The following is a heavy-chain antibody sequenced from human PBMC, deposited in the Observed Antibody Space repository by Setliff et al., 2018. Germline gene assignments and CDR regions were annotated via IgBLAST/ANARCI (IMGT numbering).Heavy chain of an antibody. Sequence: PSETLSLTCNVSGGSVSSGYYYWDWIRQPPGKGLEWIGTVYYTGRTYYNPSLKSRVTIAVDAPDNHFSLKLRSVTAADTAVYYCARAPNDLGVDWLFNNYFDHWGHGTLVTVS. J-gene: IGHJ4*01. V-gene: IGHV4-39*02. CDR2: VYYTGRT. CDR3: ARAPNDLGVDWLFNNYFDH. CDR1: GGSVSSGYYY. D-gene: IGHD3-9*01.